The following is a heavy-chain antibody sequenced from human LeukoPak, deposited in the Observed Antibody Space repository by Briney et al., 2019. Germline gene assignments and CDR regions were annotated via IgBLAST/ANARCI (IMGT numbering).Heavy chain of an antibody. V-gene: IGHV3-30*02. CDR2: IRYDGSNK. CDR1: GFTFSSYG. Sequence: PGGSLRLSCAASGFTFSSYGMHWVRQAPGKRREWVAFIRYDGSNKYYADSVKGRFTISRDNSKNALYLQMNSPRAEDTAVYYCAKDKGDAFDIWGQGTMVTVSS. CDR3: AKDKGDAFDI. J-gene: IGHJ3*02.